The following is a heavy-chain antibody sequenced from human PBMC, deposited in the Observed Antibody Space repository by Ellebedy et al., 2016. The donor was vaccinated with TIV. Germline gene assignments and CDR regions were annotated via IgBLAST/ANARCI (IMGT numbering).Heavy chain of an antibody. CDR2: MYNRGNT. D-gene: IGHD3-3*01. Sequence: MPGGSLRLSCTVSGGSISSYFWSWIRQPPGKGLEWIGYMYNRGNTNYNPSLKSRVTISVDTSKNQFSLNLSSVTAADTAVYSCARSDDFWSGNTRDKYYYHGMDVWGQGTTVTVSS. J-gene: IGHJ6*02. V-gene: IGHV4-59*01. CDR1: GGSISSYF. CDR3: ARSDDFWSGNTRDKYYYHGMDV.